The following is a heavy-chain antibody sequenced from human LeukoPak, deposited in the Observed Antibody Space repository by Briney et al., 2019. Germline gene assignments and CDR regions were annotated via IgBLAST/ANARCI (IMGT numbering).Heavy chain of an antibody. V-gene: IGHV3-53*01. CDR3: ARERPPDYGPTPEKRCYGMDV. CDR2: IYSGGST. Sequence: GGSLRLSCAASGFTVSSNYMSWVRQAPGKGLEWVSVIYSGGSTYYADSVKGRFTISRDNSKNTLYLQMNSLRAEDTAVYYCARERPPDYGPTPEKRCYGMDVWGQGTTVTVSS. CDR1: GFTVSSNY. D-gene: IGHD4-17*01. J-gene: IGHJ6*02.